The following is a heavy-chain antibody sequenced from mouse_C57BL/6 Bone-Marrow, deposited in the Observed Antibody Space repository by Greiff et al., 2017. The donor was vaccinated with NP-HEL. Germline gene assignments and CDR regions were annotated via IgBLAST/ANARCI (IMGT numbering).Heavy chain of an antibody. Sequence: VQLQQSGAELVRPGTSVKVSCKASGYAFTNYLIEWVKQRPGQGLEWIGVINPGSGGTNYNEKFKGKATLTADKSSSTAYMQLSSLTSEDSAVYFCARSGITTVVAPSYWYFDVWGTGTTVTVSS. CDR3: ARSGITTVVAPSYWYFDV. CDR1: GYAFTNYL. CDR2: INPGSGGT. V-gene: IGHV1-54*01. D-gene: IGHD1-1*01. J-gene: IGHJ1*03.